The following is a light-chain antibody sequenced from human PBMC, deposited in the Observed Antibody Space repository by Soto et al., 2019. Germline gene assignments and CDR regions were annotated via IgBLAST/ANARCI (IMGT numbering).Light chain of an antibody. CDR1: SSDVGGYNF. CDR2: DVT. Sequence: QSVLTQPPSASGSPGQSVTISCTGSSSDVGGYNFVSWYQHHPGKAPRLMIYDVTQRPSGVPDRFSGSKSGNTASLTVSGLQLDDEAYSYCSSYAGSSIPVAFGGGTKLTVL. V-gene: IGLV2-8*01. CDR3: SSYAGSSIPVA. J-gene: IGLJ2*01.